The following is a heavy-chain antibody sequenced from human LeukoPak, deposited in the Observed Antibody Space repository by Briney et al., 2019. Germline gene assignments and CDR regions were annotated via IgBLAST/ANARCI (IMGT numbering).Heavy chain of an antibody. CDR2: IWYDGSNK. CDR3: AKDSMTYDSSGYPGA. CDR1: GFTSSSYG. V-gene: IGHV3-33*06. Sequence: PGGSLRLSCAASGFTSSSYGMHWVRQAPGKGLEWVAVIWYDGSNKYYADSVKGRFTISRDNSKNTLYLQMNSLRAEDTAVYYRAKDSMTYDSSGYPGAWGQGTLVTVSS. D-gene: IGHD3-22*01. J-gene: IGHJ5*02.